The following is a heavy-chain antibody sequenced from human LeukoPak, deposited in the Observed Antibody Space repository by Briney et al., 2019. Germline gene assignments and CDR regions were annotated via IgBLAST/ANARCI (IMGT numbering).Heavy chain of an antibody. CDR3: ARDGSLEYSSPANYYYYYYMDV. CDR1: GGTFSSYA. Sequence: SVKVSCKASGGTFSSYAISWVRQAPGQGLEWMGGIIPIFGTANYAQKFQGRVTITADESTSTAYMELSSLRSEDTAVYYCARDGSLEYSSPANYYYYYYMDVWGKGTTVTVSS. J-gene: IGHJ6*03. CDR2: IIPIFGTA. D-gene: IGHD6-6*01. V-gene: IGHV1-69*13.